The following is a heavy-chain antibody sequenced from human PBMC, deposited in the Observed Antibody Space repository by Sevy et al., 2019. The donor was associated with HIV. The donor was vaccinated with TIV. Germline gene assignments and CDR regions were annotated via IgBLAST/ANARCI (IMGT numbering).Heavy chain of an antibody. V-gene: IGHV3-30-3*01. CDR1: GFTFSSYP. Sequence: GGSLRLSCAASGFTFSSYPMHWVRQSPGKGLEWVTVISYDGSSKYYADSVKGRFTISRDNSKNTVFLQMDSLRVDDTAVYYCARDSGYTINSSPGATWGQGALVTVSS. CDR3: ARDSGYTINSSPGAT. CDR2: ISYDGSSK. J-gene: IGHJ5*02. D-gene: IGHD5-12*01.